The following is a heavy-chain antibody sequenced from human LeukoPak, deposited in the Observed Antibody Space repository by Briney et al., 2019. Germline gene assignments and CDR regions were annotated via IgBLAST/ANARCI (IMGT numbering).Heavy chain of an antibody. CDR3: ARSLAVAVAGAGHDY. CDR2: LIPISDTP. J-gene: IGHJ4*02. CDR1: GGTFRNYA. D-gene: IGHD6-19*01. Sequence: SVKVSCKSSGGTFRNYAMSWVRQAPGQGLEWMGGLIPISDTPKYAQKFQGGLTISTDVSTSTAYMELSSLTSKDTAVYYCARSLAVAVAGAGHDYWGQGTLVTVSS. V-gene: IGHV1-69*05.